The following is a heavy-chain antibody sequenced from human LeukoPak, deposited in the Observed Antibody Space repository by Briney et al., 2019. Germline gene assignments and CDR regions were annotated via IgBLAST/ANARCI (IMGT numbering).Heavy chain of an antibody. CDR2: INPNSGGT. V-gene: IGHV1-2*02. CDR1: GYTFTDYY. J-gene: IGHJ4*02. D-gene: IGHD3-22*01. Sequence: ASVKLSFKASGYTFTDYYMHWVRQAPGQGLEWMGWINPNSGGTNYSQKFQGRVTMTRDTSISTAYMELFRLRSDDTAVYYCARVYESRAYYYPFDYWGQGTLVTVSS. CDR3: ARVYESRAYYYPFDY.